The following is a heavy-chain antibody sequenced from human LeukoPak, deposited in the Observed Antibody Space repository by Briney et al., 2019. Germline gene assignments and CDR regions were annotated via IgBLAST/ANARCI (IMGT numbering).Heavy chain of an antibody. CDR3: ARRMATVTDAFDI. V-gene: IGHV4-59*08. CDR2: VFHSGTT. J-gene: IGHJ3*02. Sequence: PSETLSLTCNVSGDSLTSHFWSWIRQTPGKGLEWIGYVFHSGTTNYSPSLKSRVTISLDTSKKQFYLRLASVTAADTAVYYCARRMATVTDAFDIWGRGTTVSVSS. CDR1: GDSLTSHF. D-gene: IGHD5-24*01.